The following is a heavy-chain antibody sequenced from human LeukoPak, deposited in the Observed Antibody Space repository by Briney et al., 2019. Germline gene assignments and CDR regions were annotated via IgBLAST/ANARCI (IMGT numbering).Heavy chain of an antibody. Sequence: GGSLRLSCAASGFTFKSYWMYRVRQAPGKGLEWVAVISYDGSNKYYADSVKGRFTISRDNSKNTLYLQMNSLRAEDTAVYYCAKRGRGGGEVAGYDCWGQGTLVTVSS. CDR3: AKRGRGGGEVAGYDC. CDR2: ISYDGSNK. J-gene: IGHJ4*02. V-gene: IGHV3-30*18. D-gene: IGHD6-19*01. CDR1: GFTFKSYW.